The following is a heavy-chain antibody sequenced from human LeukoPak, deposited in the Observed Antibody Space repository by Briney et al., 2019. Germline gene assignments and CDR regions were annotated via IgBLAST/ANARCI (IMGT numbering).Heavy chain of an antibody. J-gene: IGHJ4*02. V-gene: IGHV1-8*01. CDR2: MNPNSGNT. D-gene: IGHD1-26*01. Sequence: ASVKVSCTASGYTFTSYDINWVRQATGQGLEWMGWMNPNSGNTGYAQKFQGRVTMTRNTSISTAYMELSSLRSEDTAVYYCARALRIVGATALSGYWGQGTLVTVSS. CDR1: GYTFTSYD. CDR3: ARALRIVGATALSGY.